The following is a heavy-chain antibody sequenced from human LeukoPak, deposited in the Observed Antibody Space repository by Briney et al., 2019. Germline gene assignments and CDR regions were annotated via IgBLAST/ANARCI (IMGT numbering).Heavy chain of an antibody. CDR3: ARFPPHSRAAAAGTLYHRGAFDI. D-gene: IGHD6-13*01. CDR1: GGSFSGYY. V-gene: IGHV4-34*01. Sequence: SETLSLTCAVYGGSFSGYYWSWIRQPPGKGLEWIGEINHSGSTNYNPSLESRVTISVDTSKNQFSLKLSSVTAADTAVYYCARFPPHSRAAAAGTLYHRGAFDIWGQGTMVTVSS. CDR2: INHSGST. J-gene: IGHJ3*02.